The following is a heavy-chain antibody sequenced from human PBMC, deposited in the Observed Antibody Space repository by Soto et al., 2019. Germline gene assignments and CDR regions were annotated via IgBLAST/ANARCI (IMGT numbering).Heavy chain of an antibody. V-gene: IGHV4-39*01. Sequence: SETLSLTCTVSGGSISTNTYYWGWIRQPPGKGLEWIGSIYYSGSTYYNPSLKSRVTISVDTSKNQFSLKLSSVTAADTAVYHCARVGRLGGTPYYFDYWGQGTLVTVSS. CDR3: ARVGRLGGTPYYFDY. D-gene: IGHD1-26*01. CDR2: IYYSGST. CDR1: GGSISTNTYY. J-gene: IGHJ4*02.